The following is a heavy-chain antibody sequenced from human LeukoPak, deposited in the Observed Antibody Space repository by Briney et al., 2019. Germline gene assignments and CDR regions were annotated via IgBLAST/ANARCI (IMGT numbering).Heavy chain of an antibody. CDR2: ISSSSSYI. Sequence: PGGSLRLSCAASVFTFSSYSMNGVRRAPGKGREWVSSISSSSSYIYYADSVKGRFTISRDNAKNSLYLQMNSLRAEDTAVYYCARDVASAYYYGSGSYAWFDPWGQGTLVTVSS. V-gene: IGHV3-21*01. J-gene: IGHJ5*02. D-gene: IGHD3-10*01. CDR3: ARDVASAYYYGSGSYAWFDP. CDR1: VFTFSSYS.